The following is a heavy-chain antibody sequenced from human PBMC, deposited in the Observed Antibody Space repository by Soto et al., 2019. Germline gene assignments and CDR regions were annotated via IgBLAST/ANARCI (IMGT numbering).Heavy chain of an antibody. CDR3: ARGRYGDY. V-gene: IGHV1-18*01. D-gene: IGHD1-1*01. J-gene: IGHJ4*02. CDR1: GYTFTSYG. CDR2: SSAHKGNT. Sequence: QVHLVQSGAEVKKPGASVKVSCKASGYTFTSYGITWVRQAPGQGLAWMGWSSAHKGNTDYAQKLQGRVIVTRDTSTSTAYMERRSLRSDDAAVDYCARGRYGDYWGQGALVTVSS.